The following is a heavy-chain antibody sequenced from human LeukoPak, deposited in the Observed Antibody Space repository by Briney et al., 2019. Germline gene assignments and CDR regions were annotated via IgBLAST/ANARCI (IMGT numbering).Heavy chain of an antibody. Sequence: SETLSLTCTVSGGSISISSYYWGWIRQPPGKGLEWIGSIYYSGSTYYNPSLKSRVTISVDTSKNQFSLKLSSVTAADTAVYYCARLTSIVAAGELEYWGQGTLVTVSS. CDR1: GGSISISSYY. D-gene: IGHD6-13*01. J-gene: IGHJ4*02. CDR2: IYYSGST. V-gene: IGHV4-39*01. CDR3: ARLTSIVAAGELEY.